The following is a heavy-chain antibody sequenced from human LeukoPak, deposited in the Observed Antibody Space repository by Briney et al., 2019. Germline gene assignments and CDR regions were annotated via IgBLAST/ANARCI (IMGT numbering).Heavy chain of an antibody. J-gene: IGHJ4*02. CDR2: IHLDGRTT. V-gene: IGHV3-74*01. Sequence: PGGSLRLSCAASGFTFSSYWMHWLRQRPGKGLVWVSRIHLDGRTTNYADSVKGRFTISRDNAKNTLSLEMNSLRPEDTAVYYRARGGSPSDSWGQGTLVSVSS. CDR1: GFTFSSYW. D-gene: IGHD3-16*01. CDR3: ARGGSPSDS.